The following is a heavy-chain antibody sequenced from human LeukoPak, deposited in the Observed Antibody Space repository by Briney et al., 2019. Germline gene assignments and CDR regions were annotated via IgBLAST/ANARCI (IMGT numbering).Heavy chain of an antibody. J-gene: IGHJ4*02. V-gene: IGHV1-2*02. D-gene: IGHD3-22*01. CDR3: ARGKSGYSP. Sequence: ASVKVSCEVSGYTFTENYIHWVRQAPGQGLEWMGLINPHTGAANYTQRFQGRVTLTRDTSSSTAYMHLSSLRSDDTAIYYCARGKSGYSPWGQATPVTVSS. CDR2: INPHTGAA. CDR1: GYTFTENY.